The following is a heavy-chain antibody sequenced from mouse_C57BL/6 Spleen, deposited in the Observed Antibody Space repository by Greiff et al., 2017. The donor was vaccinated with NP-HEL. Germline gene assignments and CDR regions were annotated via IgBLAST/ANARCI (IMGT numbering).Heavy chain of an antibody. J-gene: IGHJ2*01. Sequence: VQLQQSGAELVKPGASVKISCKASGYTFTDYYINWVKQRPGQGLEWIGKIGPGSGSTYYNEKFKGKATLTADKSSSTAYMQLSSLTSEDSAVYFCAAVYYSNGDYFDYWGQGTTLTVSS. CDR1: GYTFTDYY. CDR3: AAVYYSNGDYFDY. V-gene: IGHV1-77*01. CDR2: IGPGSGST. D-gene: IGHD2-5*01.